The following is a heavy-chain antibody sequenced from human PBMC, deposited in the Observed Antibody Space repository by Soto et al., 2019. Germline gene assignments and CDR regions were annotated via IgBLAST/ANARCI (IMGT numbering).Heavy chain of an antibody. D-gene: IGHD2-15*01. CDR1: GYSFTSYW. J-gene: IGHJ6*02. Sequence: EVQLVQSGAEVKKPGESLRISCKGSGYSFTSYWISWVRQMPGKGLEWMGRIDPSDSYTNYSPSFQGHVTISADKSISTAYLQWSSLKASDTAMYYCARAIRAGGHYYYYYGMDVWGQGTTVTVSS. CDR2: IDPSDSYT. CDR3: ARAIRAGGHYYYYYGMDV. V-gene: IGHV5-10-1*03.